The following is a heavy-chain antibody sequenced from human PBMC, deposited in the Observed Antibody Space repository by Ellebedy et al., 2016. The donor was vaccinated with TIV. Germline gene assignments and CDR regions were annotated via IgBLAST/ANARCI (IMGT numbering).Heavy chain of an antibody. V-gene: IGHV3-15*01. D-gene: IGHD3-10*01. CDR3: TTVWGQLLWFGEPNYYFDY. CDR2: IKSKTDGGTT. CDR1: GFTFSNAW. Sequence: GGSLRLSXAASGFTFSNAWMSWVRQAPGKGLEWDGRIKSKTDGGTTDYAAPVKGRFTISRDDSKNTLYLQMNSLKTEDTAVYYCTTVWGQLLWFGEPNYYFDYWGQGTLVTVSS. J-gene: IGHJ4*02.